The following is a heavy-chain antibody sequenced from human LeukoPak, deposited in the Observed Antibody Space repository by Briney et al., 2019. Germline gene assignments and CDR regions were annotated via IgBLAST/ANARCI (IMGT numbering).Heavy chain of an antibody. D-gene: IGHD1/OR15-1a*01. Sequence: SETLSLSCTVSGGSINSYYWTWIRQSPGKGLEWIGHIYFTGTTTYNPSLKSRVTISVDRSKNQFSLRLTSVTAADTAVYYCARQQQLDVWGPGTTVTVSS. CDR3: ARQQQLDV. V-gene: IGHV4-59*01. J-gene: IGHJ6*02. CDR1: GGSINSYY. CDR2: IYFTGTT.